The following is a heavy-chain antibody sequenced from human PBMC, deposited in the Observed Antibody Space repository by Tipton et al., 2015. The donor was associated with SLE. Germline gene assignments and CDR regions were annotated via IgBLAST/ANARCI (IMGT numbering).Heavy chain of an antibody. D-gene: IGHD5-12*01. CDR1: GFTFSSYG. Sequence: SLRLSCAASGFTFSSYGMHWVRQAPGKGLEWVAVISYDGSNKYYADSVKGRFTISRDNSKNTLYLQMNSLRAEDTAVYYCASSKWLRPYYFDYWGLGTLVTVSS. J-gene: IGHJ4*02. V-gene: IGHV3-30*03. CDR3: ASSKWLRPYYFDY. CDR2: ISYDGSNK.